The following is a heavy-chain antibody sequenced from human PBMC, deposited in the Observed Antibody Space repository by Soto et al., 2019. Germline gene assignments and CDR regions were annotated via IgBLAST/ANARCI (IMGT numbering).Heavy chain of an antibody. CDR3: ARSLSSSSVYFDP. D-gene: IGHD6-6*01. Sequence: QVHLQESGPGLLKPSQTLSLTCAVSGDSIGSGDYYWTWIRQSPGKGLEYIGYIYKSGRTYYNPSIKSRPVISLDTSKNQVFLRLTSLPAADTAMYFCARSLSSSSVYFDPWGQGTLVTVSS. CDR2: IYKSGRT. CDR1: GDSIGSGDYY. V-gene: IGHV4-30-4*01. J-gene: IGHJ5*02.